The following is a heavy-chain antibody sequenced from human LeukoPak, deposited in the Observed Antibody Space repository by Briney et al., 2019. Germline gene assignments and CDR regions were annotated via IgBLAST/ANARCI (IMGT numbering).Heavy chain of an antibody. CDR2: IYSGGST. V-gene: IGHV3-53*01. CDR3: ARGSPDYYDILTGPPFDY. D-gene: IGHD3-9*01. J-gene: IGHJ4*02. CDR1: GFTVSSNY. Sequence: GGSLRLSCAASGFTVSSNYMSWVRQAPGKGLEWVSVIYSGGSTYYADSVKGRFTISRDNSKNTLYLQMNSLRAEDTAVYYCARGSPDYYDILTGPPFDYWGQGTLVTVSS.